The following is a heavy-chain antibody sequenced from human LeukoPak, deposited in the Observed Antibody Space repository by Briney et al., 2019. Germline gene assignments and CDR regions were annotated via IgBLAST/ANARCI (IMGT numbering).Heavy chain of an antibody. J-gene: IGHJ4*02. D-gene: IGHD2-2*01. V-gene: IGHV4-4*02. CDR3: ARALGYCSSTSCSPLDY. Sequence: SGTLSLTCAVSGGSISSSNWWSWVRQPPGKGLEWIGEIYHSGSTNYNPSLKSRVTISVDKSKNQLSLKLSSVTAADTAVYYCARALGYCSSTSCSPLDYWGQGTLVTVSS. CDR2: IYHSGST. CDR1: GGSISSSNW.